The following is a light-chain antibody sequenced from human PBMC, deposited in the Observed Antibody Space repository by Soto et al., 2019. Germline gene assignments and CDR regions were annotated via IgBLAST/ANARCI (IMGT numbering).Light chain of an antibody. V-gene: IGLV2-23*01. CDR3: CSXXXSSXXV. Sequence: QSVLTQPASVSGSPGQSITISCTGTSSDVGSYNLVSWYQQHPGKAPKLMIYEGSKRPSGVSNRFSGSKSGNTASLTISGLQAEDEADYYCCSXXXSSXXVFGTGTXLT. CDR1: SSDVGSYNL. J-gene: IGLJ1*01. CDR2: EGS.